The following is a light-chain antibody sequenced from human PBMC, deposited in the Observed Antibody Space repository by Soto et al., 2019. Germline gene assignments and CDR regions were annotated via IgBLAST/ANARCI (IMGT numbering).Light chain of an antibody. CDR1: QSVSSSY. V-gene: IGKV3-20*01. CDR2: GAS. J-gene: IGKJ1*01. CDR3: QQYGSSPQT. Sequence: EIVLTQSPGTLSLSPGERATLSCRASQSVSSSYLAWYQQKPGQAPRLLIYGASSRATGIPDRFSGSGSGTDFSLTIGRLEPEDFAVYYCQQYGSSPQTFGQGTVVDIK.